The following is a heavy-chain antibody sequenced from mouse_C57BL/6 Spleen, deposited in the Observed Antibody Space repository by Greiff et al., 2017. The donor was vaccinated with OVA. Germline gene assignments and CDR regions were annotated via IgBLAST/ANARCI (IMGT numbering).Heavy chain of an antibody. CDR1: GYTFTDYE. V-gene: IGHV1-15*01. CDR2: IDPETGGT. D-gene: IGHD2-3*01. CDR3: TRWDGYPNYYAMDY. Sequence: QVQLQQSGAELVRPGASVTLSCKASGYTFTDYEMHWVKQTPVHGLEWIGAIDPETGGTAYNQKFKGKAILTADKSSSTAYMELRSLTSEDSAVYYCTRWDGYPNYYAMDYWGQGTSVTVSS. J-gene: IGHJ4*01.